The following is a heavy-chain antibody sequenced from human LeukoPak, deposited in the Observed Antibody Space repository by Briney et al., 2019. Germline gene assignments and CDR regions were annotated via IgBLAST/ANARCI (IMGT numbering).Heavy chain of an antibody. J-gene: IGHJ6*02. D-gene: IGHD2-2*01. CDR3: ARDLGYCSSTSCLFDGMDV. Sequence: ASVKVSCKASGGTFSSYAIDWVRQAPGQGLEWMGWINTNTGNPTYAQGFTGRFVFSLDTSVSTAYLQISSLKAEDTAVYYCARDLGYCSSTSCLFDGMDVWGQGTTVTVSS. CDR1: GGTFSSYA. V-gene: IGHV7-4-1*02. CDR2: INTNTGNP.